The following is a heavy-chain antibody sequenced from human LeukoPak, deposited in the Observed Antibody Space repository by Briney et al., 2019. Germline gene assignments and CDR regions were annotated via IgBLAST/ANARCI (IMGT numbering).Heavy chain of an antibody. Sequence: SETLSLTCTVSGGSVSSNSYYWGWIRQPPGKGLEWIGNIYYTGSTYYNPSLKSRVTISVDTSKNQFSLKLSSVTAADTAVYYCARDRPGGSSLDYWGQGTLVTVSS. V-gene: IGHV4-39*07. CDR3: ARDRPGGSSLDY. J-gene: IGHJ4*02. CDR2: IYYTGST. D-gene: IGHD6-13*01. CDR1: GGSVSSNSYY.